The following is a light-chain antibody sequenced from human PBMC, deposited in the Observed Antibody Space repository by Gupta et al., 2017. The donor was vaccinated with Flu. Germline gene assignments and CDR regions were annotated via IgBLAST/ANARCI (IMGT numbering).Light chain of an antibody. J-gene: IGLJ3*02. CDR1: ALPKQY. CDR2: KDT. V-gene: IGLV3-25*03. Sequence: SYELTQPPSVSVSPGQTARITCSGDALPKQYVYWYQKKPGQAPVLVICKDTERPSGIPERFSGSSSGTTVTLTISGVQAEDEADYYCQSTDSSVTSWVFGGGTKLTVL. CDR3: QSTDSSVTSWV.